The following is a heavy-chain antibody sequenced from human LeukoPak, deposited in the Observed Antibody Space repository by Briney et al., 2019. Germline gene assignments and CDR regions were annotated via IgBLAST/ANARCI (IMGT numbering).Heavy chain of an antibody. CDR2: IYYSGST. Sequence: PSETLSLTCTVSGGSISSGGSYWSWIRQHPGKGLEWIGYIYYSGSTYYNPSLKSRVTISVDTSKNQFSLKLSSVTAADTAVYYCARAPVRGDLNWFDPWGQGTLVTVSS. J-gene: IGHJ5*02. CDR3: ARAPVRGDLNWFDP. CDR1: GGSISSGGSY. D-gene: IGHD3-10*01. V-gene: IGHV4-31*03.